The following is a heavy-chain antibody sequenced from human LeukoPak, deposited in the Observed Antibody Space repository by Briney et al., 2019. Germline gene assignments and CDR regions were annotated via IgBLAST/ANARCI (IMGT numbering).Heavy chain of an antibody. Sequence: GGSLRRSCAASGFTFSSYSMNWVRQAPGRGLEWVSSISSSSSYIYYADSVKGRFTISRDNAKNSLYLQMNSLRAEDTAVYYCARHAGLRFLEWLLPTDYWGQGTLVTVSS. J-gene: IGHJ4*02. D-gene: IGHD3-3*01. V-gene: IGHV3-21*01. CDR3: ARHAGLRFLEWLLPTDY. CDR2: ISSSSSYI. CDR1: GFTFSSYS.